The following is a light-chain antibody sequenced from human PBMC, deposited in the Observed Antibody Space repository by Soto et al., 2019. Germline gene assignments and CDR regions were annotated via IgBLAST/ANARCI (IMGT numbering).Light chain of an antibody. J-gene: IGKJ2*01. V-gene: IGKV3-11*01. CDR2: DIS. CDR3: QQRSTWPRNT. CDR1: QTVPSY. Sequence: EVVLTQSPATLSLSPGARATLSCRASQTVPSYLAWYQQKPGQSPRLLIYDISNRATGIPARFSGSGSGTDFTLTISRLEPEDSATYYCQQRSTWPRNTCGRGTKLEI.